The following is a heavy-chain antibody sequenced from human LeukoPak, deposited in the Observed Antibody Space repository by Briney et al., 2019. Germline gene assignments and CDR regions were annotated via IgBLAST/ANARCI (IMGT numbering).Heavy chain of an antibody. CDR2: IKQDGSAK. Sequence: PGGSLRLSCAASGFTFSSYWMTWVRQAPGKGLEWVANIKQDGSAKYYVDSVKGRFTISRDNAKNSLFLQMNSPRVEDTAVYYCAGGQGWLLDYWGQGTLVTVSS. CDR1: GFTFSSYW. CDR3: AGGQGWLLDY. J-gene: IGHJ4*02. V-gene: IGHV3-7*05. D-gene: IGHD2-15*01.